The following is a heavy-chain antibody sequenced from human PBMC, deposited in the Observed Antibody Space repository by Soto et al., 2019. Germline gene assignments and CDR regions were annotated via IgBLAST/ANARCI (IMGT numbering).Heavy chain of an antibody. J-gene: IGHJ3*02. CDR2: IYYSGST. CDR1: CGSMSSDY. Sequence: SETLSLTCIVSCGSMSSDYWIWIRQPPGKGLEWIGYIYYSGSTNYKSSLKRRVTISIDTSKNQFSLRLTSMTPADTAVYFCARRADTRDAFDICGQGTMLTVAS. CDR3: ARRADTRDAFDI. D-gene: IGHD1-26*01. V-gene: IGHV4-59*01.